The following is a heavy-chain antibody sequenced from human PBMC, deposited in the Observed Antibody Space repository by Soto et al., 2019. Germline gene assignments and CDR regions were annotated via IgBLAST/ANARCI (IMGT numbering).Heavy chain of an antibody. D-gene: IGHD2-8*02. CDR1: GGSVSDDSAA. Sequence: QLQQSGPGLVRPSQTLSLTCAISGGSVSDDSAAWTWIRQSPSRGLEWLGRPYYRSVWNTDYALSVKSRITINVDAARNQFSLRLSSVTPEDTAVYYCARDQSTGWCRWGFESWGQGTPVTVSS. J-gene: IGHJ4*02. V-gene: IGHV6-1*02. CDR2: PYYRSVWNT. CDR3: ARDQSTGWCRWGFES.